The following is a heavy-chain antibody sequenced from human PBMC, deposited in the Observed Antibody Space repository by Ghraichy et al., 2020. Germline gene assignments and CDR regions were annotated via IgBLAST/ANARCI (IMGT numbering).Heavy chain of an antibody. CDR3: ARDRRYCGNNCYLYYYYGMDV. D-gene: IGHD2-21*01. V-gene: IGHV3-53*01. Sequence: GESLNISCAASGLGVSSNYMSWVRQAPGKGLEWVAILYSDGTPFYADSVRGRFTISRDESRNTMYLQMNTLRAEDTAVYYCARDRRYCGNNCYLYYYYGMDVCGRGTTVTVSS. J-gene: IGHJ6*02. CDR1: GLGVSSNY. CDR2: LYSDGTP.